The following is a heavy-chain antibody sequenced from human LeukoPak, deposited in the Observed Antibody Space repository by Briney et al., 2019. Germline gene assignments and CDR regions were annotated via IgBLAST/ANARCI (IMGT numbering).Heavy chain of an antibody. CDR1: GFTFSYYA. J-gene: IGHJ4*02. Sequence: PGGSLRLSCAASGFTFSYYAMHWVRQTPGKGLEWVAVISNDGSDGIYADSVKGRFTISRDNSKNTVHLQMNTLGSDDTAVYYCARDTGGSGWLRTFYYWGQGTLVTVSS. V-gene: IGHV3-30*04. CDR3: ARDTGGSGWLRTFYY. D-gene: IGHD6-19*01. CDR2: ISNDGSDG.